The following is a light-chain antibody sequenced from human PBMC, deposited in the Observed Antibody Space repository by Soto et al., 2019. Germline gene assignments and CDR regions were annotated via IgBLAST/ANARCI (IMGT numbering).Light chain of an antibody. CDR1: QSISSY. CDR3: QQSYSTPIA. V-gene: IGKV1-39*01. J-gene: IGKJ5*01. Sequence: DLQMTQSPSSLSASVGDRVTITCRASQSISSYLNWYQQKPGKAPKLLIYAASSLQSGFLSRFSGSGSGTDFTLTIRSLQPEDFANYYCQQSYSTPIAFGQGTRLEIK. CDR2: AAS.